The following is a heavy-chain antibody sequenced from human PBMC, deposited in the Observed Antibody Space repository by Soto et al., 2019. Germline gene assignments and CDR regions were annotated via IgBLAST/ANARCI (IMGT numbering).Heavy chain of an antibody. CDR1: GYSFSSYW. CDR2: VYPGDSDT. Sequence: HGESLKISCKGSGYSFSSYWIGWVRQMPGEGLEWMGFVYPGDSDTRYSPSFQGHVTISVDKSISTAYLQWSSLRASDTAMYYCARQPDYNILTGYLYYFDYWGQGTLVTVSS. J-gene: IGHJ4*02. D-gene: IGHD3-9*01. V-gene: IGHV5-51*01. CDR3: ARQPDYNILTGYLYYFDY.